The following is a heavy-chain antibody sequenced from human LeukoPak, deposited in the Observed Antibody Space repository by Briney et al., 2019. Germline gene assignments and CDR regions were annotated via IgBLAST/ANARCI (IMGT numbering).Heavy chain of an antibody. V-gene: IGHV3-23*01. CDR2: ISGSGDNT. J-gene: IGHJ4*02. CDR1: GFTSSNYA. CDR3: AKPDCGGDCFLLDS. D-gene: IGHD2-21*01. Sequence: GGSLRLSCAASGFTSSNYAMSWVRQGPGKGLEWVSTISGSGDNTFYADSVKGRFTLSRDNSKNTLYLQPNSLRAEDTAVYYCAKPDCGGDCFLLDSWGQGTLVIVSS.